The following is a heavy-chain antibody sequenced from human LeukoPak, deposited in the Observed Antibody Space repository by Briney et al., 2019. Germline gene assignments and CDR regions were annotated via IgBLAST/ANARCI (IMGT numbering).Heavy chain of an antibody. J-gene: IGHJ4*02. CDR2: ISYTGSNK. CDR1: GFTFSSYE. D-gene: IGHD3-10*02. Sequence: PGGSLRLSCAASGFTFSSYEMNWVRQAPGKGLEWLSYISYTGSNKYYADSVKGRFTISRDNAKNSLYLQMSSLRAEDTAVYFCARVFVGENFDYWGQGTLVTVSS. V-gene: IGHV3-48*03. CDR3: ARVFVGENFDY.